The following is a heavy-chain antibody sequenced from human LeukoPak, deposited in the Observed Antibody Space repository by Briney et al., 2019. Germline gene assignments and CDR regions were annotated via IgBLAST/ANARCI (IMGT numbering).Heavy chain of an antibody. J-gene: IGHJ4*02. Sequence: PGGSLRLSCVVSGISLSNYAMTWVRQAPGKGLEWVSSIRGSGADKYYADSVKGRFSISRDNSQDTLSLQMNSLRAEDTAVYYCAKISWDGRGTFDWGRGTLVTVSS. CDR3: AKISWDGRGTFD. V-gene: IGHV3-23*01. CDR2: IRGSGADK. CDR1: GISLSNYA. D-gene: IGHD1/OR15-1a*01.